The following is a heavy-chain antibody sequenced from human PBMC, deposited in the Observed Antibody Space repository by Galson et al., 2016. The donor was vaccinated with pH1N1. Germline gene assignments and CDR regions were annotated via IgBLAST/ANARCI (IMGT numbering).Heavy chain of an antibody. D-gene: IGHD2-21*02. CDR2: IIGMFAKT. V-gene: IGHV1-69*01. CDR1: GGTFSSFG. CDR3: ARSPGYMVTPLDN. J-gene: IGHJ4*01. Sequence: QSGAEVKKPGESLKISCKASGGTFSSFGISWVRQAPGQGLEWMGGIIGMFAKTNYAQKFQGRVTITADELTSTAYMDLSSLTSEDTAVYYCARSPGYMVTPLDNWGHGTLVTVSS.